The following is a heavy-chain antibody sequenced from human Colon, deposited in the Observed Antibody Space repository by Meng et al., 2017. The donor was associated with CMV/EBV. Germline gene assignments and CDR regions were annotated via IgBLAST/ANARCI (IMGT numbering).Heavy chain of an antibody. CDR1: VSSSDYS. CDR2: IYHSGTI. J-gene: IGHJ2*01. CDR3: ARATRYDILTGYYWYFDV. D-gene: IGHD3-9*01. V-gene: IGHV4-30-2*01. Sequence: VSSSDYSWTWLRQPPGKGLEWIGYIYHSGTIYYNPSLKTRVIISLDRSKNQFSLKLTSVTAADTAVYYCARATRYDILTGYYWYFDVWGRGTLVTVSS.